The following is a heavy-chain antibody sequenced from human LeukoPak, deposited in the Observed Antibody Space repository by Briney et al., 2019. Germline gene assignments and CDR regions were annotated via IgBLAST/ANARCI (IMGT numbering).Heavy chain of an antibody. V-gene: IGHV1-46*01. J-gene: IGHJ5*02. Sequence: ASVKVSCKASGYTLARYEINWVRQAPGQGLEWMGLINPTGGSTGYAQKFQGRVTMTRDMSTSTDYMELSSLRSEDTAIYYCARDNSVGDNAWWFDPWGQGTLVTVSS. CDR1: GYTLARYE. CDR3: ARDNSVGDNAWWFDP. CDR2: INPTGGST. D-gene: IGHD1-26*01.